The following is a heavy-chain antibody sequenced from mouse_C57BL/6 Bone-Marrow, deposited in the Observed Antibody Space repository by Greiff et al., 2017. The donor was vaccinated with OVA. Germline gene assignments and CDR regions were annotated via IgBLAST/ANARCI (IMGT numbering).Heavy chain of an antibody. D-gene: IGHD1-2*01. V-gene: IGHV1-82*01. CDR1: GYAFSNSW. CDR2: IYPGDGDT. J-gene: IGHJ1*03. CDR3: AKSVLRPYWYFDV. Sequence: VMLVESGPELVKPGASVKISCKASGYAFSNSWMNWVKQRPGKGLEWIGRIYPGDGDTNYNGKFKGKATLTADTSSNTAYMQLSSLTSEESAVYFCAKSVLRPYWYFDVWGTGTTVTVSS.